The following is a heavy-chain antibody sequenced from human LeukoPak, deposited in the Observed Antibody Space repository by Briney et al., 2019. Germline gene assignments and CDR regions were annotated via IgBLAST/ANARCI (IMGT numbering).Heavy chain of an antibody. CDR2: ISSSGSTI. Sequence: GGSLRLSCAASGFTFSSYEMNWVRQAPGKGLEWVSNISSSGSTIYYADSVKGRFTISRDNAKNLLYLQMNSLRAEDTAVYYCARDGYSSGWYYFDYWGQGTLVTVSS. D-gene: IGHD6-19*01. J-gene: IGHJ4*02. CDR3: ARDGYSSGWYYFDY. CDR1: GFTFSSYE. V-gene: IGHV3-48*03.